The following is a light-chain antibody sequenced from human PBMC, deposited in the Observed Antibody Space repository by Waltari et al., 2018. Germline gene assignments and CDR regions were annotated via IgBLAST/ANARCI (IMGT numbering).Light chain of an antibody. V-gene: IGKV3-20*01. Sequence: EIVLTQSPGTLSLSPGESATLPCRTSQSVTRALAWYQQKPGQAPRLLIYGASNRATGIPDRFSGSGSGTDFSLTISSLEPEDFAVYYCQHYLRLPVTFGQGTKVEDK. CDR1: QSVTRA. CDR2: GAS. CDR3: QHYLRLPVT. J-gene: IGKJ1*01.